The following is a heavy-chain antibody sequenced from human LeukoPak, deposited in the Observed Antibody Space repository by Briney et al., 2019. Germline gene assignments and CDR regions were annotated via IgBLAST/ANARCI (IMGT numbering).Heavy chain of an antibody. V-gene: IGHV3-23*01. CDR1: GFTFSSYA. Sequence: QPGGSLRLSCAASGFTFSSYAMNWVRQAPGGGLEWVSGFSGSGGTTYYADSVKGRFTISRDNSKNTLYLQMNSLRAEDTAVYYCANGNRCTSPNCLGYCYFYMDVWGKGTTVTVFS. J-gene: IGHJ6*03. CDR3: ANGNRCTSPNCLGYCYFYMDV. D-gene: IGHD2-8*01. CDR2: FSGSGGTT.